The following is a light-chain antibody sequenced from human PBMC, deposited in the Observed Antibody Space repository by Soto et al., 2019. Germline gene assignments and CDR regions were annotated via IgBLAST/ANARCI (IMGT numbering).Light chain of an antibody. CDR1: SSDVGSHNF. Sequence: QCVLTQPASVSGSPGQLITISCTGTSSDVGSHNFVSWYQQHPGKAPELMIFEVSKRPSGVSNRFSGSKSGNTASLTISGLQAEDEADYYCYSYVGSISFGGGTKLTVL. J-gene: IGLJ2*01. V-gene: IGLV2-23*02. CDR2: EVS. CDR3: YSYVGSIS.